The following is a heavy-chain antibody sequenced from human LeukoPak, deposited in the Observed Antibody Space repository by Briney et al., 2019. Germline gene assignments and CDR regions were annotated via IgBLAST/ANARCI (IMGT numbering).Heavy chain of an antibody. CDR3: ALVRSGYCSG. Sequence: SETLSLTCTVSGYSMSSGYYWGWIRQPPGKGLEWIGSFYYRGTTYHNPSHRSLPTISVDTSKNQFSLKLSPVTATDTAVYYCALVRSGYCSGWGRGTLVT. D-gene: IGHD2-15*01. CDR1: GYSMSSGYY. V-gene: IGHV4-38-2*02. J-gene: IGHJ4*02. CDR2: FYYRGTT.